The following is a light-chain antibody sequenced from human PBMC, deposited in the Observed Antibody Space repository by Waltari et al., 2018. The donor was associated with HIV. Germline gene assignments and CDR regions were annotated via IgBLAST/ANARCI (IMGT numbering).Light chain of an antibody. Sequence: VTISCTGSNSNIGAGYDVHWYQQLPGTAPKLLIFGNTNRPSGVPDRFSGSKSGTSASLAITGLQAEDEGDYYCQSHDSSLSGQGVFGGGTKLTVL. V-gene: IGLV1-40*01. CDR2: GNT. CDR3: QSHDSSLSGQGV. CDR1: NSNIGAGYD. J-gene: IGLJ3*02.